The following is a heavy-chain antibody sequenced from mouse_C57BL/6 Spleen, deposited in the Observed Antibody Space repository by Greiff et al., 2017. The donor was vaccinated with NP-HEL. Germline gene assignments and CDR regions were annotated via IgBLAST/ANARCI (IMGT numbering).Heavy chain of an antibody. CDR3: AQRSGYDYAMDY. J-gene: IGHJ4*01. D-gene: IGHD3-2*02. V-gene: IGHV1-55*01. Sequence: QVQLQQPGAELVKPGASVKMSCKASGYTFTSYWITWVKQRPGQGLEWIGDIYPGSGSTNYNEKFKSKATLTVDTSSSTAYMQLSSLTSEDSEVYYCAQRSGYDYAMDYWGQGTSVTVSS. CDR2: IYPGSGST. CDR1: GYTFTSYW.